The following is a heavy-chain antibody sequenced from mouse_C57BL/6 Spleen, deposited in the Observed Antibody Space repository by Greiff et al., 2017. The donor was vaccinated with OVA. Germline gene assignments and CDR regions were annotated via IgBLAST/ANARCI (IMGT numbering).Heavy chain of an antibody. CDR3: TRGGGNPYWYFDV. Sequence: EVKLQESGAELVRPGASVKLSCTASGFNIKDYYMHWVKQRPEQGLEWIGRIDPEDGDTEYAPKFQGKATMTADTSSNTAYLQLSSLTSEDTAVYYCTRGGGNPYWYFDVWGTGTTVTVSS. V-gene: IGHV14-1*01. CDR1: GFNIKDYY. CDR2: IDPEDGDT. D-gene: IGHD2-1*01. J-gene: IGHJ1*03.